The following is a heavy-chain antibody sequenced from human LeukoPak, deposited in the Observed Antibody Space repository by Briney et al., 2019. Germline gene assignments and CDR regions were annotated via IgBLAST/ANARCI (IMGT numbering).Heavy chain of an antibody. D-gene: IGHD3-3*01. CDR2: ITHDGSNK. J-gene: IGHJ6*03. CDR1: GFTFSSYA. V-gene: IGHV3-30*04. Sequence: WRSLTLSCAAYGFTFSSYAMHWVRQAPGKGLEWVADITHDGSNKYYADSMKGRFTISRDNSMNTLYLQMDSLRAEDTAVYYCARDINYDLGSSFYYYYYMDVWGKGTTVTVSS. CDR3: ARDINYDLGSSFYYYYYMDV.